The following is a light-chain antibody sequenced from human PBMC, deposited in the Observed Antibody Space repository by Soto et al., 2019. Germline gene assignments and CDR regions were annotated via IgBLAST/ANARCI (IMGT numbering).Light chain of an antibody. J-gene: IGKJ5*01. Sequence: EIVLTQSPATLSVSPSERATLXFTASQSVSSNLAWYQQKPGQAPRLLIYGASTRATGIPARFSGSGSGTDFTLTISRLEPEDFAVYYCQQYGSSPRTFGQGTRLEIK. CDR1: QSVSSN. CDR2: GAS. V-gene: IGKV3-20*01. CDR3: QQYGSSPRT.